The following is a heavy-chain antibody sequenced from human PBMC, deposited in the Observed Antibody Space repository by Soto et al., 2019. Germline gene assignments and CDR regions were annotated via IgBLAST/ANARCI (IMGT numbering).Heavy chain of an antibody. D-gene: IGHD2-15*01. CDR1: GGSFSGYY. CDR2: INHSGST. Sequence: SETLSLTCAVYGGSFSGYYWSWIRQPPGKGLEWIGEINHSGSTNYNPSLKSRVTISVDTSKNQFSLKLSSVTAADTAVYYCARGLYCSGGSCYSNTNPYYFDYWGQGTLVTVSS. CDR3: ARGLYCSGGSCYSNTNPYYFDY. J-gene: IGHJ4*02. V-gene: IGHV4-34*01.